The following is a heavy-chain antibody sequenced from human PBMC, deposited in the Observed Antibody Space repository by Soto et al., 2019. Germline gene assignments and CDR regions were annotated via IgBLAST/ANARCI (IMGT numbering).Heavy chain of an antibody. CDR1: GGTFSSYA. Sequence: SVKVSCKASGGTFSSYAVSWVRQAPGQGLEWMGGIIPIFGTANYAQKFQGRVTITADKSTSTAYMELSSLRSEDTAVYYCASLSNSPPYGDYYHAFDIWGQGTMVTVSS. CDR3: ASLSNSPPYGDYYHAFDI. CDR2: IIPIFGTA. D-gene: IGHD4-17*01. J-gene: IGHJ3*02. V-gene: IGHV1-69*06.